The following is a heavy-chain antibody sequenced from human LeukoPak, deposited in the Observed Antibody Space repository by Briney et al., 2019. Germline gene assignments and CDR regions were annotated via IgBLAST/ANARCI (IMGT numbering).Heavy chain of an antibody. Sequence: GGSLRLSCAASGFTFSDYWMTWVRQAPGKGLEWVANIKQNGSEKYYVDSVKGRFTISRDNAKNSLYLQMNSLRAEDTAVYYCARGPSGYHNTGGQGTLVTVSS. CDR2: IKQNGSEK. V-gene: IGHV3-7*01. CDR1: GFTFSDYW. D-gene: IGHD5-12*01. CDR3: ARGPSGYHNT. J-gene: IGHJ4*02.